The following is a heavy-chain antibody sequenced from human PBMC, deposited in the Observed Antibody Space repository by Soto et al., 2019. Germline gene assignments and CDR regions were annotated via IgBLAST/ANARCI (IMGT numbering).Heavy chain of an antibody. J-gene: IGHJ3*02. CDR2: IYRGLAT. CDR3: ARDRSDSSRADSFDI. V-gene: IGHV3-53*01. CDR1: GFAVSDNY. D-gene: IGHD6-25*01. Sequence: GGSLRLSCAVSGFAVSDNYMSWVRQAPGKGLEWVSVIYRGLATHYADSVKGRFTISRDDSKNTVYLQMNSLRAEDTAVYYCARDRSDSSRADSFDIWGQGTVVTVSS.